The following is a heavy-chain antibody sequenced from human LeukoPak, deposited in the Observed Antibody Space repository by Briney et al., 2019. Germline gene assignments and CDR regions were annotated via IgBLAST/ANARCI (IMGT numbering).Heavy chain of an antibody. CDR3: ARGDMDTAMVTGGYYFDY. CDR1: GYSISSGYY. CDR2: IYHSGST. D-gene: IGHD5-18*01. Sequence: SETLSLTCTVSGYSISSGYYWGWIRQPPGKGLEWIGSIYHSGSTYYNPSLESRVTISVDTSKNQFSLKLSSVTAADTAVYYCARGDMDTAMVTGGYYFDYWGQGTLVTVSS. J-gene: IGHJ4*02. V-gene: IGHV4-38-2*02.